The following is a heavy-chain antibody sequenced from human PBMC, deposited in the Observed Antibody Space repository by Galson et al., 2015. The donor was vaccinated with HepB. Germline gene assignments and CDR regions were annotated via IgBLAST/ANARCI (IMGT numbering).Heavy chain of an antibody. J-gene: IGHJ4*02. CDR3: ARGDDYNSVLYSIDS. D-gene: IGHD5-24*01. V-gene: IGHV4-61*08. CDR2: IYYSEST. CDR1: GGSLSSPAYY. Sequence: ETLSLTCTVPGGSLSSPAYYWSWIRQPPGKGLECIGYIYYSESTYYNPSLKSRVTMSVDTSKNQFSLKVSFVTAADTAVYYCARGDDYNSVLYSIDSWGQGTLVTVSS.